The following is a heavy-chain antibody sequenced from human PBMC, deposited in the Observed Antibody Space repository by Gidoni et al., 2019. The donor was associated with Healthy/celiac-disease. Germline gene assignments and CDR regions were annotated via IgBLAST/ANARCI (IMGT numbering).Heavy chain of an antibody. CDR3: ARGGPGY. Sequence: NHSGSTNYNPSLKSRVTISVDTSKNQFSLKLSSVTAADTAVYYCARGGPGYWGQGTLVTVSS. J-gene: IGHJ4*02. CDR2: NHSGST. V-gene: IGHV4-34*01.